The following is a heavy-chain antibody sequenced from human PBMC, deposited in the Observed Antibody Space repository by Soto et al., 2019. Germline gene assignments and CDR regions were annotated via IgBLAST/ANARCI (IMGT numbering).Heavy chain of an antibody. D-gene: IGHD5-12*01. Sequence: PGGSLRLSCAASGFTFSSYGMHWVRQAPGKGLEWVAVIWYDGSNKYYADSVKGRFTISRDNSKNTLYLQMNSLRAEDTAVYYCARSRMATIRKGYYFDYWGQGTLVTVSS. CDR2: IWYDGSNK. CDR3: ARSRMATIRKGYYFDY. CDR1: GFTFSSYG. J-gene: IGHJ4*02. V-gene: IGHV3-33*01.